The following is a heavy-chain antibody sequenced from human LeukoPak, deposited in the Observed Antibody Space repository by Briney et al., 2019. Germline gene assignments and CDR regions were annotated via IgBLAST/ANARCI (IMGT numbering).Heavy chain of an antibody. CDR3: VRDGGPFYFDL. V-gene: IGHV3-33*01. CDR1: GFTFSSYG. J-gene: IGHJ4*02. D-gene: IGHD3-16*01. CDR2: IWYDGIKE. Sequence: PGGSLRLSCAASGFTFSSYGMHWVRQAPGKGLEWVAVIWYDGIKEYYADSVKGRFTISRDNSKNTLYLQMNSLRAEDTAVYYCVRDGGPFYFDLWGQGTLVTVSS.